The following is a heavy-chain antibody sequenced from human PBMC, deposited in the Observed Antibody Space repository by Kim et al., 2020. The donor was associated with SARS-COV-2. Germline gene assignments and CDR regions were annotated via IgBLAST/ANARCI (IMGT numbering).Heavy chain of an antibody. J-gene: IGHJ6*02. Sequence: GGSLRLSCAASGFTFSSYAMHWVRQAPGKGLEWVAVISYDGSNKYYADSVKGRFTISRDNSKNTLYLQMNSLRAEDTAVYYCAREGGRYSYGYRSYYGMDVWGHGTTVTVSS. CDR1: GFTFSSYA. D-gene: IGHD5-18*01. CDR2: ISYDGSNK. CDR3: AREGGRYSYGYRSYYGMDV. V-gene: IGHV3-30*04.